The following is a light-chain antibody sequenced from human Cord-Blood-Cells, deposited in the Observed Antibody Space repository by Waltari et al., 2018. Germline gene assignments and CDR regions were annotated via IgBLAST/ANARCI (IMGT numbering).Light chain of an antibody. V-gene: IGLV2-14*01. CDR2: EVS. Sequence: QSALTQPASVSGSPGQSITISCTGTSSDVGGYNYVSWYQQHPDKAPKLMIYEVSNRPSGVSKRFSGAKSGNPASLTSSGLQAEDEADYYCSSYTSSSTYVFGTGTKVTVL. CDR3: SSYTSSSTYV. CDR1: SSDVGGYNY. J-gene: IGLJ1*01.